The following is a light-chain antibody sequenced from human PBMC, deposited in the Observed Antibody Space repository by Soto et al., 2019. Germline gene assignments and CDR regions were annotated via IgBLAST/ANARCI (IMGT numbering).Light chain of an antibody. J-gene: IGLJ2*01. CDR1: SSDVGGYNH. Sequence: QSALTQPPSASGSPGQSVSISCTGTSSDVGGYNHVSWYQHHPGKAPKLIIYELNERPSGVPDRFSGSKSGNTASVTVSGLQAEDEADYFCSSYAGSNNLVIFGGGTKLTVL. CDR3: SSYAGSNNLVI. V-gene: IGLV2-8*01. CDR2: ELN.